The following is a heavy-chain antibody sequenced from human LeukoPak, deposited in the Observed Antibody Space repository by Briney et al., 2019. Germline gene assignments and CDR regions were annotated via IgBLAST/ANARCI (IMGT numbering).Heavy chain of an antibody. Sequence: ASVKVSCKASGYTFTSYGISWVQQAPGQGLEWMGWISAYNGNTNYAQKLQGRVTMTTDTSTSTAYMELRSLRSDDTAVYYCARSIWSGYYIEAPADYWGQGTLVTVSS. J-gene: IGHJ4*02. CDR2: ISAYNGNT. D-gene: IGHD3-3*01. CDR3: ARSIWSGYYIEAPADY. V-gene: IGHV1-18*01. CDR1: GYTFTSYG.